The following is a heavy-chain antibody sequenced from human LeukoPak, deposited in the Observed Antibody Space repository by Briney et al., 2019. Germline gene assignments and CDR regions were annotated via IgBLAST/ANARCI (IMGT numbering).Heavy chain of an antibody. Sequence: GRSLRLSCAASGFTFSSYGMHWVRQAPGKGLEWVSSITASSSYIYYADSVKGRFTISRDNAKNSLYLQINSLRAEDTAVYYCAKGYRSGWNFDYWGQGTLVTVSS. CDR1: GFTFSSYG. J-gene: IGHJ4*02. CDR3: AKGYRSGWNFDY. D-gene: IGHD6-19*01. CDR2: ITASSSYI. V-gene: IGHV3-21*01.